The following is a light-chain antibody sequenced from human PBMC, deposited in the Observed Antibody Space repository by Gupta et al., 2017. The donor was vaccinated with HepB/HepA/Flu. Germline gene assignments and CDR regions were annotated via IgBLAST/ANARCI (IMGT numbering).Light chain of an antibody. CDR3: SSFTYTTTRVV. V-gene: IGLV2-14*03. CDR2: DVS. CDR1: SSDFGYFHY. Sequence: QSALTQPASVSGSPGQSITISCTGTSSDFGYFHYVSWYQQHPGKAPKLLISDVSNRPPGVANRFSGSNSGNTASLTISGLQAEDEAIDYCSSFTYTTTRVVFGGGTKLTVL. J-gene: IGLJ2*01.